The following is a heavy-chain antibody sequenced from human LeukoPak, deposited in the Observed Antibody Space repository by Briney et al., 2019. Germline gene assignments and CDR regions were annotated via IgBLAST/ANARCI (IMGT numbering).Heavy chain of an antibody. CDR1: GFTFSSYS. CDR2: ISGSSSYI. CDR3: AREKGYCSSTSCSNY. D-gene: IGHD2-2*01. V-gene: IGHV3-21*01. Sequence: NPGGSLRLSCAASGFTFSSYSMNWVRQAPGKGLEWVSSISGSSSYIYYADSVKGRFTISRDNAKNSLYLQMNSLRAEDTAVYYCAREKGYCSSTSCSNYWGQGTLVTVSS. J-gene: IGHJ4*02.